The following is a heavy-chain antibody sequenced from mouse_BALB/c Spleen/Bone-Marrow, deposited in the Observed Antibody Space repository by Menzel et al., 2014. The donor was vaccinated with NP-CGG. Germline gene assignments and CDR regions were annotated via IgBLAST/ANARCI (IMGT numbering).Heavy chain of an antibody. CDR2: ITSGGSYT. Sequence: EVKLVESGGGLVKPGGSLKLSCAASGFTFSSYTMSWVRQTPEKRQEWVATITSGGSYTYYPDSVKGRFTISRDIAKNTLYLQMSSLRSEDTAMYYCTRDLYDGYSYYAMDYWSQGTSVTVSS. V-gene: IGHV5-6-4*01. CDR1: GFTFSSYT. CDR3: TRDLYDGYSYYAMDY. J-gene: IGHJ4*01. D-gene: IGHD2-3*01.